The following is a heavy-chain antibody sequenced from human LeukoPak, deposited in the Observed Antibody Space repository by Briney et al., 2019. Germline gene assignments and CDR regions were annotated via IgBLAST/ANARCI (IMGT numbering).Heavy chain of an antibody. Sequence: GGSLRLSCATAGFTFSSYAMSWVRQAPGRGLEWVSAIGGSGSRAGYTYYADSVKGRFTISRDNSKDTLYLQMNSLRAKDAAIYYCAKVIITGSFPDYFDNWGQGTLVTVSS. J-gene: IGHJ4*02. CDR3: AKVIITGSFPDYFDN. CDR2: IGGSGSRAGYT. V-gene: IGHV3-23*01. D-gene: IGHD1-14*01. CDR1: GFTFSSYA.